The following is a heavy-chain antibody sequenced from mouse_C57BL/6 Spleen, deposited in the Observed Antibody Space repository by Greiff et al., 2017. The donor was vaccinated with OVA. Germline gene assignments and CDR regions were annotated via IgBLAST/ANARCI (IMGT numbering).Heavy chain of an antibody. CDR1: GFTFSSYG. Sequence: DVKLVESGGDLVKPGGSLKLSCAASGFTFSSYGMSWVRQTPDKRLEWVATISSGGSYTYYPDSVKGRFTISRDNAKKTLYLQMSSLKSEDTAMYYCARLYGSSYGYFDVWGTGTTVTVSS. CDR2: ISSGGSYT. CDR3: ARLYGSSYGYFDV. D-gene: IGHD1-1*01. J-gene: IGHJ1*03. V-gene: IGHV5-6*02.